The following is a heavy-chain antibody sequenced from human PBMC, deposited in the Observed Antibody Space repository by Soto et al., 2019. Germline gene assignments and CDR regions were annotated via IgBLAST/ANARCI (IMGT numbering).Heavy chain of an antibody. V-gene: IGHV3-23*01. Sequence: EVHLLESGGDLVQPGGSLRLSCTASGLTFSTYAMSWVRQAPGKGLEWVSAIGGSGTGGRTYYADSVKGRFTISRDNSKNTVYLQMNSLRADDTAVYXCAXSXXXLDGYNSDYYGMDVWGQGTTVTVSS. CDR3: AXSXXXLDGYNSDYYGMDV. CDR2: IGGSGTGGRT. CDR1: GLTFSTYA. D-gene: IGHD5-12*01. J-gene: IGHJ6*02.